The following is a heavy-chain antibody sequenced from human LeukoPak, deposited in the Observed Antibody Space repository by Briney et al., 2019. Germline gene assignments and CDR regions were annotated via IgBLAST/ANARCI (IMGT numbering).Heavy chain of an antibody. Sequence: TSGTLSLTCAVSGGSISSSNWWSWVRQPPGKGLEWIGEIYHSGSTNYNPSLKSRVTISVDKSKNQFSLKLRSVTAADTAVYYCARWSDTGGSYYYYGMDVWGKGTTVTVSS. D-gene: IGHD3-16*01. J-gene: IGHJ6*04. CDR3: ARWSDTGGSYYYYGMDV. CDR2: IYHSGST. V-gene: IGHV4-4*02. CDR1: GGSISSSNW.